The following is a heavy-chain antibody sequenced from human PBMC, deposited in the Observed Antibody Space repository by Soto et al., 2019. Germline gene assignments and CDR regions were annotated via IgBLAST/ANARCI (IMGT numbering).Heavy chain of an antibody. D-gene: IGHD3-22*01. CDR1: GYSISSGYY. CDR2: IYHSGST. CDR3: ARVGGYSGDY. V-gene: IGHV4-38-2*01. Sequence: SETLSLTCAVSGYSISSGYYWGWIRQPPGKGLEWIGSIYHSGSTYYNPSLKSRVTISVDTSKNQFSLKLSSVTAADTAVYYCARVGGYSGDYWGQGTLVTVSS. J-gene: IGHJ4*02.